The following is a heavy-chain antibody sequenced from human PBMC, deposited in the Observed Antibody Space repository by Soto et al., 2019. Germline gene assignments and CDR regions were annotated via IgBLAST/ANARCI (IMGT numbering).Heavy chain of an antibody. CDR3: ARDGGRHAGGIDY. J-gene: IGHJ4*02. CDR1: GGTFSSYS. D-gene: IGHD1-26*01. CDR2: IIPIFGTA. Sequence: QVQLVQSGAEGKKPGSSVKVSCKASGGTFSSYSINWVRQAPGQGLEWMGEIIPIFGTANYAQKFQGRVTMTADESTSTAYLELSSLRSEDTAVYYCARDGGRHAGGIDYWGQGTLVTGSS. V-gene: IGHV1-69*01.